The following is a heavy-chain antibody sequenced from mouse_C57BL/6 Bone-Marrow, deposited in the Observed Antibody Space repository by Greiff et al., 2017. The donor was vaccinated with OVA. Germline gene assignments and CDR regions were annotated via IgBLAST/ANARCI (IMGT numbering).Heavy chain of an antibody. CDR3: ARRDDYDRDY. Sequence: VQLQQSGPELVKPGASVKISCKASGYTFTDYYMNWVKQSHGKSLEWIGDINPNNGGTSYNQKFKGKATLTVDKSSSTAYMELRSLTSEDSAVYYCARRDDYDRDYWGQGTTLTVSS. V-gene: IGHV1-26*01. J-gene: IGHJ2*01. CDR2: INPNNGGT. CDR1: GYTFTDYY. D-gene: IGHD2-4*01.